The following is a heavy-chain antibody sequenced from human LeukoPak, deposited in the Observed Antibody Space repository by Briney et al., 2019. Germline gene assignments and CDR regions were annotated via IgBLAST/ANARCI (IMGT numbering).Heavy chain of an antibody. J-gene: IGHJ4*02. V-gene: IGHV4-39*01. D-gene: IGHD6-19*01. CDR1: GGSISSSSYY. Sequence: SETLSLTCTVSGGSISSSSYYWGWIRQPPGKGLEWIGSIYYSGSTYYNPSLKSRVTISVDTSKNQFSLKLSSVTAADTAVYYCARRSIPGVSSGWSFDYWGQGTLVTVSS. CDR3: ARRSIPGVSSGWSFDY. CDR2: IYYSGST.